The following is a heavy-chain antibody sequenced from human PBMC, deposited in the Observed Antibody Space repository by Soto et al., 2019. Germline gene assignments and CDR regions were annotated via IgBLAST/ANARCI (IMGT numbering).Heavy chain of an antibody. J-gene: IGHJ5*02. Sequence: SETLSLTCTVSGGSISSGDYYWSWIRQPPGKGLEWIGYIYYSGSTYYNPSLKSRVTIPVDTSKNQFSLKLSSVTAADTAVYYCARGSPRLLWFGESPLNWFDPWGQGTLVTVSS. CDR3: ARGSPRLLWFGESPLNWFDP. V-gene: IGHV4-30-4*01. CDR2: IYYSGST. D-gene: IGHD3-10*01. CDR1: GGSISSGDYY.